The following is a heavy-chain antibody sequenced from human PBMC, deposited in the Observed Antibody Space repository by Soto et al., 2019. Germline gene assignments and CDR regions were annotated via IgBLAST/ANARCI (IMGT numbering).Heavy chain of an antibody. J-gene: IGHJ4*02. CDR2: LIPILGTA. CDR3: ARDIKPPYCDILTGPPNCD. D-gene: IGHD3-9*01. Sequence: SVKVSCKASGGTFSSYTISWVRPASGQGLEWMGRLIPILGTANSAQKFQGRVTITAEKTRSTAYMELSSLRSEDTAVHYWARDIKPPYCDILTGPPNCDWGQGTLVPVPS. CDR1: GGTFSSYT. V-gene: IGHV1-69*08.